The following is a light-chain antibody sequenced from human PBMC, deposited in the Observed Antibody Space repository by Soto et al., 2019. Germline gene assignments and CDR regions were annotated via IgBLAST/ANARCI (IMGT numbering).Light chain of an antibody. CDR1: QSVSSN. Sequence: EIVMTQSPATLSVSPGERATLSCRASQSVSSNLAWYQQKPGQPPRLLIYGASTRATGIPARFSGSGSGTEFTLTISILQSEDFAVYYCQQYNNWPQTFGQGTKVEIK. V-gene: IGKV3-15*01. CDR3: QQYNNWPQT. J-gene: IGKJ1*01. CDR2: GAS.